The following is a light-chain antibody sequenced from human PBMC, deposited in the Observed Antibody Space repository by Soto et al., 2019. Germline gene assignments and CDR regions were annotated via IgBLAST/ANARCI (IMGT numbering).Light chain of an antibody. CDR1: QSVSRN. J-gene: IGKJ4*01. CDR2: GAS. Sequence: EIVMTQSPDTLSVFPGDRATLSCRASQSVSRNLAWYQQKPGQAPRLLIYGASTRATGIPARFSASGSGTEFTLTISSLQSEDFALYYCQQYNNWPPVTFGGGTKVEIK. V-gene: IGKV3-15*01. CDR3: QQYNNWPPVT.